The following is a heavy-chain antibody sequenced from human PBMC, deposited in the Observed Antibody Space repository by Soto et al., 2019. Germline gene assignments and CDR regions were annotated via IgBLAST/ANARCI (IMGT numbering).Heavy chain of an antibody. V-gene: IGHV4-39*01. CDR1: VGSIITRGFY. Sequence: SQTLSLTCTFSVGSIITRGFYWGWIRQPPGKGPEYIGSIYYGWNSYYNPSLESRVALSVDTSRNQFSLKLRSVAAADTAVYYCAGQLPDYTSYNGVDLWGQGTAVTVYS. J-gene: IGHJ6*02. CDR2: IYYGWNS. CDR3: AGQLPDYTSYNGVDL. D-gene: IGHD3-16*01.